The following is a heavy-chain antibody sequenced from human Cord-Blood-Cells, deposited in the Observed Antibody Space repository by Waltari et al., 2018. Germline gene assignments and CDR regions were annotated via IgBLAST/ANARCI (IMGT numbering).Heavy chain of an antibody. CDR3: ARIVVVTAIPYYYYGMDV. CDR1: GGTFSSYA. Sequence: VQLVQSGAEVKKPGSSVKVSCKASGGTFSSYAISWVRQAPGQGLEWMGGIIPIFGTANYAQKFQGRVTITADESTSTAYMELSSLRSEDTAVYYCARIVVVTAIPYYYYGMDVWGQETTVTVSS. J-gene: IGHJ6*02. D-gene: IGHD2-21*02. CDR2: IIPIFGTA. V-gene: IGHV1-69*01.